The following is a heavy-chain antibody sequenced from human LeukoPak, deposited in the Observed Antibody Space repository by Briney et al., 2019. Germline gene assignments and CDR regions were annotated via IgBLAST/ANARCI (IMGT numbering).Heavy chain of an antibody. Sequence: PSETLSLTCAVSDGSISSGGYSWSWIRQPPGKGLEWIGYIYHSGSTYYNPSLKSRVTISVDRSKNQFSLKLSSVTAADTAVYYCARAIYDILTGYYNAYYFDYWGQGTLVTVSS. CDR1: DGSISSGGYS. D-gene: IGHD3-9*01. V-gene: IGHV4-30-2*01. CDR2: IYHSGST. J-gene: IGHJ4*02. CDR3: ARAIYDILTGYYNAYYFDY.